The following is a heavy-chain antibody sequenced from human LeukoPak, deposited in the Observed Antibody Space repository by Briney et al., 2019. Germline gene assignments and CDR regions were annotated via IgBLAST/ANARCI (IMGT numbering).Heavy chain of an antibody. CDR1: GGSISSYY. J-gene: IGHJ4*02. V-gene: IGHV4-59*12. D-gene: IGHD3-22*01. CDR3: ASGYYYDSSGLLGY. Sequence: SSETLSLTCTVSGGSISSYYWSWIRQPPGKGLEWIGYIYYSGSTNYNPSLKSRVTISVDTSKNQFSLKLSSVTAADTAVYYCASGYYYDSSGLLGYWGQGTLVTVSS. CDR2: IYYSGST.